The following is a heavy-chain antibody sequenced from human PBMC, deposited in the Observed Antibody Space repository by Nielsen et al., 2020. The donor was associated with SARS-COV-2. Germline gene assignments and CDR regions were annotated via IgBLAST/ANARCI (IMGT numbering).Heavy chain of an antibody. CDR3: ARGGTWIQLWLYYYYGMDV. CDR1: GFTFSSYA. D-gene: IGHD5-18*01. CDR2: INAGNGNT. V-gene: IGHV1-3*01. J-gene: IGHJ6*02. Sequence: GESLKISCAASGFTFSSYAMHWVRQAPGQRLEWMGWINAGNGNTKYSQKFQGRVTITRDTSASTAYMELSSLRSEDTAVYYCARGGTWIQLWLYYYYGMDVWGQGTTVTVSS.